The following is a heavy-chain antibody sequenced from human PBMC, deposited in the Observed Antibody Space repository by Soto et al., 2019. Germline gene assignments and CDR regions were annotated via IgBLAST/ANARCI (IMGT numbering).Heavy chain of an antibody. CDR2: IIPIFGTA. V-gene: IGHV1-69*13. D-gene: IGHD4-17*01. CDR1: GGTFSSYA. Sequence: VASVKVSCKASGGTFSSYAISWVRQAPGQGLEWMGGIIPIFGTANYAQKFQGRVMITADESTSTAYMELSSLRSEDTAVYYCARELLGGYGGKSDYWGQGTLVTVSS. CDR3: ARELLGGYGGKSDY. J-gene: IGHJ4*02.